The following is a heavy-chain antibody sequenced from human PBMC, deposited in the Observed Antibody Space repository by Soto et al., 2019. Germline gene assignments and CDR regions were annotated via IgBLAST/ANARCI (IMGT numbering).Heavy chain of an antibody. D-gene: IGHD1-26*01. CDR1: GYSFTSYW. CDR2: IDPSDSYT. J-gene: IGHJ3*02. CDR3: ARGGVSGSYRLDAFDI. V-gene: IGHV5-10-1*01. Sequence: PGESLKISCKGSGYSFTSYWISWVRQMPGKGLEWMGRIDPSDSYTNYSPSFQGHVTISADKSISTAYLQWSSLKASDTAMYYCARGGVSGSYRLDAFDIWGQGTMVTVSS.